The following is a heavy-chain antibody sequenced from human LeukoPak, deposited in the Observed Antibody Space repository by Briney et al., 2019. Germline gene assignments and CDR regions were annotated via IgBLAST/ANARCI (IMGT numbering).Heavy chain of an antibody. CDR1: GFTFDDYG. CDR2: ITWNGGST. Sequence: GGSLRLSCAASGFTFDDYGMSWVRQAPGKGLEWVSGITWNGGSTGYADSVKGRFTISRDNAKNSLYLQMNGLRAEDTAVYYCAELGITMIGGVWGKGTTVTISS. D-gene: IGHD3-10*02. V-gene: IGHV3-20*04. J-gene: IGHJ6*04. CDR3: AELGITMIGGV.